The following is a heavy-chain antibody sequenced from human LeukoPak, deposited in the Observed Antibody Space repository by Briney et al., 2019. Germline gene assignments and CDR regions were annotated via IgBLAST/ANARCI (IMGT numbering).Heavy chain of an antibody. J-gene: IGHJ6*02. CDR1: GFTFSSYG. CDR2: ISYDGSNK. V-gene: IGHV3-30*03. D-gene: IGHD3-22*01. Sequence: GGYLRLSCAASGFTFSSYGMRWVRQAPGKGLEWVAVISYDGSNKYYADSVKGRFTISRDNSKNTLYLQMNRRRAEDTAVYYCASVYYYVSSGYFYGMDVWGQGTTVTVSS. CDR3: ASVYYYVSSGYFYGMDV.